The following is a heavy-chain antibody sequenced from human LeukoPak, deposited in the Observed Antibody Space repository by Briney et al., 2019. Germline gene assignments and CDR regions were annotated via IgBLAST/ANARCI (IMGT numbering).Heavy chain of an antibody. Sequence: PGGSLRLSCAASGFALSGYAMHWVRQAPGKGLEWVAVISYDGSNKYYADSVKGRFTISRDNSKNTLYLQMSSLRAEDTAVYYCARDSAVAGTYYMDVWGKGTTVTVSS. J-gene: IGHJ6*03. CDR2: ISYDGSNK. CDR3: ARDSAVAGTYYMDV. V-gene: IGHV3-30-3*01. D-gene: IGHD6-19*01. CDR1: GFALSGYA.